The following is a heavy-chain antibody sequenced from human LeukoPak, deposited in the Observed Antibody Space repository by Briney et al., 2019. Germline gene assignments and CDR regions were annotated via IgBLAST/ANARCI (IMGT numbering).Heavy chain of an antibody. J-gene: IGHJ4*02. D-gene: IGHD6-13*01. CDR2: IYSGGST. CDR1: GFTVSSNY. CDR3: ARVSPYSSSWYFDY. Sequence: GGSLRLSCAASGFTVSSNYMSWVRQAPGKGLEWVSVIYSGGSTYYADSVKGRFTISRDNSKNTLYLQMNSLRAEDTAVYYCARVSPYSSSWYFDYWGQGTLVTVSS. V-gene: IGHV3-53*01.